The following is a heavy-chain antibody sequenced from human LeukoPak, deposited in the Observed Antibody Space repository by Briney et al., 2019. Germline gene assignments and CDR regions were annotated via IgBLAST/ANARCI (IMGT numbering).Heavy chain of an antibody. CDR3: ARRSYTSSRPTLYYFDY. CDR2: IYPGDSDA. D-gene: IGHD6-13*01. CDR1: GYSFTSYW. V-gene: IGHV5-51*01. Sequence: GASLQISCKGSGYSFTSYWIGWVRRMPGRGLEWMGIIYPGDSDARYSPSFQSQVTISADKSISTAYLQWSSLKASDTAMYYCARRSYTSSRPTLYYFDYWGQGTLVTVSS. J-gene: IGHJ4*02.